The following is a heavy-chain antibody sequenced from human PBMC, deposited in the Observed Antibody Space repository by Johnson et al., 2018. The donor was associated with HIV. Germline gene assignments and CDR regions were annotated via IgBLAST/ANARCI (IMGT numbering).Heavy chain of an antibody. CDR3: AKGAYYYDSSGYHYDVPRGAFDI. D-gene: IGHD3-22*01. V-gene: IGHV3-30-3*01. CDR1: GFTFSSYA. J-gene: IGHJ3*02. CDR2: ISYDGSNK. Sequence: QVQLVESGGGVVQPGRSLRLSCAASGFTFSSYAMHWVRQAPAKGLEWVAVISYDGSNKYHADSVKGRFTISRDNSKNTVYLQMKSLRAEDTAVYYCAKGAYYYDSSGYHYDVPRGAFDIWGQGTLVIVSS.